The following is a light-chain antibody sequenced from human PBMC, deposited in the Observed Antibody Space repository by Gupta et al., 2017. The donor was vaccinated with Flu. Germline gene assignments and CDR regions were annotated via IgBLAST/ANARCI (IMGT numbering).Light chain of an antibody. V-gene: IGLV2-14*01. CDR3: SSYTTSRTLV. CDR1: NSDVGGYNV. CDR2: EVT. J-gene: IGLJ3*02. Sequence: QSALTQPAPVSESPGQSIATSCTGSNSDVGGYNVVSWYQQYPGKAPKLLIYEVTKRPSGVSYRFSGSKSGNTASLTIAGLQAEDEADYYCSSYTTSRTLVFGGGTKLTVL.